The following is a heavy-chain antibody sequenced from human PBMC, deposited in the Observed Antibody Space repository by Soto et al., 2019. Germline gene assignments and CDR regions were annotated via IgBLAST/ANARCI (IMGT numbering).Heavy chain of an antibody. CDR3: ARTLYSSGWYGECNWFDP. CDR1: GGTFSSYA. CDR2: IIPIFGTA. D-gene: IGHD6-19*01. J-gene: IGHJ5*02. V-gene: IGHV1-69*12. Sequence: QVQLVQSGAEVKKPGSSVKVSCKASGGTFSSYAISWVRQAPGQGLEWMGGIIPIFGTANYAQKFQGRVTITADESTSTAYMELSSLRSEDTAVYYCARTLYSSGWYGECNWFDPWGQGTLVTVSS.